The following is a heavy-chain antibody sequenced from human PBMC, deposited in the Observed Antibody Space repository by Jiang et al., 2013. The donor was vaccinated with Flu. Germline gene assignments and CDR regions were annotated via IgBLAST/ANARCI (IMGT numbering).Heavy chain of an antibody. CDR2: IYPGDSDT. CDR3: ARPSYYYDSSGYYKPDDWYFDL. Sequence: WVRQMPGKGLEWMGIIYPGDSDTRYSPSFQGQVTISADKSISTAYLQWSSLKASDTAMYYCARPSYYYDSSGYYKPDDWYFDLWGRGTLVTVSS. V-gene: IGHV5-51*01. J-gene: IGHJ2*01. D-gene: IGHD3-22*01.